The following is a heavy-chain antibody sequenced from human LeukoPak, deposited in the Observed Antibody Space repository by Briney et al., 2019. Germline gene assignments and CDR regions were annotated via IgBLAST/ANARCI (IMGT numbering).Heavy chain of an antibody. Sequence: ASVKVSCKASGYTFTSYDINWVRQATGQGLEWMGWMNPNSGNTGYAQKFQGRVTITRNTSISTAYMELSSLRSEDTAVYYCARGNQPPQYYYYYYYMGVWGKGTTLTVSS. CDR1: GYTFTSYD. D-gene: IGHD1-14*01. CDR2: MNPNSGNT. CDR3: ARGNQPPQYYYYYYYMGV. J-gene: IGHJ6*03. V-gene: IGHV1-8*03.